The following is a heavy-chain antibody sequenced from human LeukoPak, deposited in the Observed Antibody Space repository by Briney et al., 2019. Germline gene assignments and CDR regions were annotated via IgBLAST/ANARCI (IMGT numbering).Heavy chain of an antibody. D-gene: IGHD4-11*01. CDR2: ISGGSDIT. CDR3: AKVGGPTITHFDF. V-gene: IGHV3-23*01. CDR1: GFIFRSYA. J-gene: IGHJ4*02. Sequence: GGSLRLSCAASGFIFRSYAMNWVRQAPEKGLEWVSGISGGSDITHYADSVKGRFTVSRGNSKNTLYLQMNSLRAVDTAVYYCAKVGGPTITHFDFWGQGTLVTVSS.